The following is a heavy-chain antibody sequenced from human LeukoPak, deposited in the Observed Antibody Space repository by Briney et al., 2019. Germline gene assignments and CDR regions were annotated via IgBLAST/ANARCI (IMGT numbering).Heavy chain of an antibody. Sequence: PGGSLRLSCAASGFTFSSYAMSWVRQAPGKGLEWVSAISGSGGSTYYADSVKGRFTISRDNSKNTLYLQMNSLRAEDTAVYYCAKSVGSGYYYYYYYMDVWGKGTTVTVSS. D-gene: IGHD3-3*01. CDR1: GFTFSSYA. V-gene: IGHV3-23*01. J-gene: IGHJ6*03. CDR3: AKSVGSGYYYYYYYMDV. CDR2: ISGSGGST.